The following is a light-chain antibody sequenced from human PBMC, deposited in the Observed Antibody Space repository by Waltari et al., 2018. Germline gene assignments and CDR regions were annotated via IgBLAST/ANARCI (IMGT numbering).Light chain of an antibody. CDR3: MQALEFPFT. V-gene: IGKV2-40*01. CDR1: QSLLDSEDGNTY. J-gene: IGKJ3*01. CDR2: EVS. Sequence: DIVMTQTPLSLPVPLGEPASISCRSRQSLLDSEDGNTYLEWYLQKPGQSPQLLIYEVSNRASGVPDRFSGSGSDTDFTLKISRVEAEDVGVYYCMQALEFPFTFGPGTKLDIK.